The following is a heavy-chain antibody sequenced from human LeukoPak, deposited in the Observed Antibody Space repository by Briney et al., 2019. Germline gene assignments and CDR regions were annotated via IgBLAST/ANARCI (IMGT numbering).Heavy chain of an antibody. J-gene: IGHJ4*02. V-gene: IGHV4-59*08. D-gene: IGHD6-13*01. CDR3: ARGVYIAAAQYAY. Sequence: SETLSLTCTVSGDSISSYYWSWIRQPPGKGLEWIGYTHYTGSPNYNPSLTSRVTMSVDTSKNQFSLKLSSVTAADTAVYYCARGVYIAAAQYAYWGQGTLVTVS. CDR1: GDSISSYY. CDR2: THYTGSP.